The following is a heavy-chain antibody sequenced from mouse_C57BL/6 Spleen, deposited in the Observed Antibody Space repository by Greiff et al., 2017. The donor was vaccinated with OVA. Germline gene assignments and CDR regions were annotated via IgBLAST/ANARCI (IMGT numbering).Heavy chain of an antibody. J-gene: IGHJ1*03. CDR2: ISNGGGST. D-gene: IGHD2-2*01. CDR3: ARHEVTRWYFDV. CDR1: GFTFSDYY. Sequence: DVMLVESGGGLVQPGGSLKLSCAASGFTFSDYYMYWVRQTPEKRLEWVAYISNGGGSTYYPDTVKGRFTISRDNAKNTLYLQMSRLKSEDTAMYYCARHEVTRWYFDVWGTGTTVTVSS. V-gene: IGHV5-12*01.